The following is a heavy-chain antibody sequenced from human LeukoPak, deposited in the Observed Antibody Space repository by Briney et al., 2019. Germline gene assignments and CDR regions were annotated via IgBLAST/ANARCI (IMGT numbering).Heavy chain of an antibody. CDR2: IYWNDDK. J-gene: IGHJ1*01. Sequence: ESGPTLVKPTQTLTLTCTFSGFSLSTSGVGVGWIRQPPGKALEWLALIYWNDDKRYSPSLKSRLTITKDTSKNQVVLTMTNMDPVDTATYYCAHLYGFWSGYESAEYFQHWGQGTLVTVSS. CDR3: AHLYGFWSGYESAEYFQH. CDR1: GFSLSTSGVG. D-gene: IGHD3-3*01. V-gene: IGHV2-5*01.